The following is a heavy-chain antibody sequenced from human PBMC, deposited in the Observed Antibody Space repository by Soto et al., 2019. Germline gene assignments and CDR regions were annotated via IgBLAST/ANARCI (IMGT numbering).Heavy chain of an antibody. CDR1: GGTFSSYA. V-gene: IGHV1-69*13. J-gene: IGHJ4*02. CDR3: ARASTQHDYYDSRALDY. D-gene: IGHD3-22*01. Sequence: SVKVSCKASGGTFSSYAISWARQAPGQGLEWMGGIIPIFGTANYAQKFQGRVTITADESTSTAYMELSSLRSEDTAVYYCARASTQHDYYDSRALDYWGQGTLVTVSS. CDR2: IIPIFGTA.